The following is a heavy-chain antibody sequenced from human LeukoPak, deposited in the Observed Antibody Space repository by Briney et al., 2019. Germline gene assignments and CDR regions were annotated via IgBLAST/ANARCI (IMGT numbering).Heavy chain of an antibody. D-gene: IGHD3-22*01. CDR1: SGSLSSFY. CDR2: IYYSGST. J-gene: IGHJ4*02. Sequence: SQTLSLACTVSSGSLSSFYSGWNRQPPRKGREWIGYIYYSGSTNYNPSLKSRVTISVDTSKNQFSLKLSSVTAADTAVYYCARLDDSSGYYSNFDYWGQGTLVTVSS. CDR3: ARLDDSSGYYSNFDY. V-gene: IGHV4-59*08.